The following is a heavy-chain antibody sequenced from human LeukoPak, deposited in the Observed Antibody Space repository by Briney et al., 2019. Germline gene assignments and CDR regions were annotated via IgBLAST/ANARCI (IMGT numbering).Heavy chain of an antibody. J-gene: IGHJ4*02. Sequence: GGSLRLSCAASGFTFSGSAMHWVRHASGKGLEWVGRIRSKANRYATAYAASVKGRFKISRDDSNNTAYLQMNSLKTEDAAVYYCTTRRDSSGYMGGYWGQGTLVTVSS. D-gene: IGHD3-22*01. CDR1: GFTFSGSA. V-gene: IGHV3-73*01. CDR3: TTRRDSSGYMGGY. CDR2: IRSKANRYAT.